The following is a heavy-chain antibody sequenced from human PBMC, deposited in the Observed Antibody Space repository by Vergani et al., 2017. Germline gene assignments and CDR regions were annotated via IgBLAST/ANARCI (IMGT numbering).Heavy chain of an antibody. CDR3: TTGFPGSSWSTY. V-gene: IGHV3-49*04. D-gene: IGHD6-13*01. CDR2: VRNKEDGGTP. Sequence: EVHLVESGGGLVQPGRSLRLSCSGSGFTLGDYAMTWVRQAPGKGLEWVGFVRNKEDGGTPEHAASVKGRFTISRDDSKAIAYLQMNSLTTEDTAVYYCTTGFPGSSWSTYWGQGTLVTVSS. CDR1: GFTLGDYA. J-gene: IGHJ4*01.